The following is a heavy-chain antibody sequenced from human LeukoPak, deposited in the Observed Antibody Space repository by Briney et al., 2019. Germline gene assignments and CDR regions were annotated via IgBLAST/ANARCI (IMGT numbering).Heavy chain of an antibody. Sequence: SVKVSCKASGGTFSSYTISWVRQAPGQGLEWMGRVIPILGIANYAQKFQGRVTITADKSTSTAYMELSSLRSEDTAVYYCALSSGYHAFDIWGQGTMVTVSS. CDR2: VIPILGIA. V-gene: IGHV1-69*02. CDR3: ALSSGYHAFDI. J-gene: IGHJ3*02. D-gene: IGHD3-22*01. CDR1: GGTFSSYT.